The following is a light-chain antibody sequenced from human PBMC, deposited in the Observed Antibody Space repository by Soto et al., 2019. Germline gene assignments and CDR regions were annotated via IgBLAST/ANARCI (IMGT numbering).Light chain of an antibody. J-gene: IGKJ1*01. CDR1: QGISNY. Sequence: IQMTDSPASLSASVLYRVTITCRASQGISNYLAWYQQKPGKVPKLLIYAASTLQSGVPSRFSGSGSGTDFTLTISSLQPEDVATYYCQQTYNTPRTFGQGTKVDIK. CDR3: QQTYNTPRT. V-gene: IGKV1-27*01. CDR2: AAS.